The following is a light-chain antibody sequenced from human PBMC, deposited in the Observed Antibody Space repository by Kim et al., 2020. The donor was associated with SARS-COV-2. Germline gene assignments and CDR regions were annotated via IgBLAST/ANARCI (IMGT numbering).Light chain of an antibody. CDR2: AAS. CDR3: LQDSRYPRT. CDR1: QAIRNE. V-gene: IGKV1-6*01. J-gene: IGKJ1*01. Sequence: ASTVDRVTIACRASQAIRNELGWYQQKPGKAPKVLIYAASTLQSGVSSRFSGSGSGTDFTLTISSLQPEDFATYYCLQDSRYPRTFGQGTKVEIK.